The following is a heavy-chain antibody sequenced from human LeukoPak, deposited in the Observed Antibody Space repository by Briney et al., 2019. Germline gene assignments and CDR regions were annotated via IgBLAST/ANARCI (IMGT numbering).Heavy chain of an antibody. D-gene: IGHD1-26*01. V-gene: IGHV3-21*01. CDR1: RFTFSSYS. CDR3: ARDPYNGNYGHNYSYYRNV. Sequence: GGSLRLSCAASRFTFSSYSMNWVRQAPGQGLEWVSSFTSSSSYIYYADSVKGRFTISRDNAKNSLYLQMNSLRAEDTAVYYCARDPYNGNYGHNYSYYRNVWAKGTTVTVSS. J-gene: IGHJ6*03. CDR2: FTSSSSYI.